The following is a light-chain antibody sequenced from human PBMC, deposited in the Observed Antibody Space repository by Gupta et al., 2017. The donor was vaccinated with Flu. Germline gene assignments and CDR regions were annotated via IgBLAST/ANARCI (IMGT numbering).Light chain of an antibody. CDR2: EVN. V-gene: IGLV2-23*02. Sequence: QSAPTQPASVSGSPGQSIALSCTGTNSDIGYYSLVSWFQQHPGQTPKLIVYEVNQRPSGISARFSGSKSGNTAFLTLSGLQAEDEADYYGSSYAGGFTYVFGTGTTVTVL. J-gene: IGLJ1*01. CDR1: NSDIGYYSL. CDR3: SSYAGGFTYV.